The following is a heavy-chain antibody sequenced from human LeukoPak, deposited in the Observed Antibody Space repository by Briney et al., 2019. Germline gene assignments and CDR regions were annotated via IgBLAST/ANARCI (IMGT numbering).Heavy chain of an antibody. CDR2: ITWYGDTT. V-gene: IGHV3-43D*03. D-gene: IGHD1-26*01. Sequence: PGGSLRLSCAASGFTFHDYAMHWVRQAPGKGLEWVSLITWYGDTTNYADSVKGRFTISRDNSKSSLYLQMNSLRAEDTALYYCAKGSGSTTTHFFDYWGQGTLVTVSS. J-gene: IGHJ4*02. CDR3: AKGSGSTTTHFFDY. CDR1: GFTFHDYA.